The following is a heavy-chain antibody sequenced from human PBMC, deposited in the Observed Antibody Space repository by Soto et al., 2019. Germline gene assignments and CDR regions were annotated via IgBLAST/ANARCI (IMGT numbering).Heavy chain of an antibody. V-gene: IGHV4-30-4*01. J-gene: IGHJ2*01. CDR3: ARDLHDYEDTTPASKWYFDL. Sequence: QVQLQESGPGLVKPSQTLSLTCTVSGGSISSGDYYWSWIRQPPGKGLEWIGYIYYSGSTYYNPSRKSRVTISVDTSKNQFSLKLSSVTAADTAVYYCARDLHDYEDTTPASKWYFDLWGRGTLVTVSS. D-gene: IGHD4-17*01. CDR2: IYYSGST. CDR1: GGSISSGDYY.